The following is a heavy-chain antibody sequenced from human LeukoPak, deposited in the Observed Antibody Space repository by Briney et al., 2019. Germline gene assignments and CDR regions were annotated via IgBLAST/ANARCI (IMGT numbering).Heavy chain of an antibody. D-gene: IGHD3-10*01. J-gene: IGHJ4*02. V-gene: IGHV3-9*01. CDR2: ISWNSGSI. CDR1: GFTFDDYA. Sequence: GGSLRLSCAASGFTFDDYAMHWVRQAPGKGLEWVSGISWNSGSIGYADSVEGRFTISRDNAKNSLYLQMNSLRAEDTALYYCAKANYYRNYFDYWGQGTLVTVSS. CDR3: AKANYYRNYFDY.